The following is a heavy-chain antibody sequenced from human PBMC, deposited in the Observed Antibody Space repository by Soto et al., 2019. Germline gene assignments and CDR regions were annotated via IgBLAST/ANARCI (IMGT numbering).Heavy chain of an antibody. J-gene: IGHJ4*02. D-gene: IGHD3-10*01. CDR3: ARHITMDPLLVY. CDR2: IYSGGST. CDR1: GFTVSSNY. Sequence: EVQLVESGGGLIQPGGSLRLSCAVSGFTVSSNYMSWVRQAPGKGLEWVSVIYSGGSTYYADSVKGRFTISRDNSKSTLYLQMNSLRAEDTAVYYCARHITMDPLLVYWGQGTLVTVS. V-gene: IGHV3-53*01.